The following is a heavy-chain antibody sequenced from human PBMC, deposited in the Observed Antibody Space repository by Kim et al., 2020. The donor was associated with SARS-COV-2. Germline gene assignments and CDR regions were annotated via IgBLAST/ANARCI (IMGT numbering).Heavy chain of an antibody. V-gene: IGHV5-51*01. CDR3: ARALQADAFDI. D-gene: IGHD4-4*01. J-gene: IGHJ3*02. Sequence: RYSPSVQGHVTISAAKTISTAYLQWSSLKASDAAMYYCARALQADAFDIWGQGTMVTVSS.